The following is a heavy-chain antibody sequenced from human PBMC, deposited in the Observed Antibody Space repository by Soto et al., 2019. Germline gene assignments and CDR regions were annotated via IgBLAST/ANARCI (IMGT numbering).Heavy chain of an antibody. D-gene: IGHD3-10*01. CDR2: ISYDGSNK. Sequence: QVQLVESGGGVVQPGRSLRLSCAASGFTFSSYGMHWVRQAPGKGLEWVAVISYDGSNKYYADSVKGRFTISRDNSKNTLYLQMNSLRAEDTAVYYCAKTSGHGSEYFQHWGQGTLVTVSS. V-gene: IGHV3-30*18. CDR3: AKTSGHGSEYFQH. J-gene: IGHJ1*01. CDR1: GFTFSSYG.